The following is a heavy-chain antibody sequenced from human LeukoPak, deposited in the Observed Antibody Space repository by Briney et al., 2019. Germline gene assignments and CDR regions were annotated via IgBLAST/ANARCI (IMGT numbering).Heavy chain of an antibody. J-gene: IGHJ6*03. D-gene: IGHD6-19*01. Sequence: SETLSLTCTVSGYSISTGYYWDWIRQPPGKGLEWIGTFYHGGSTYYNPSLKSRVTISVDTSKNQFSLKLSSVTAADTAVYYCARICIAVAGTDMDVWGKGTTVTVSS. CDR1: GYSISTGYY. V-gene: IGHV4-38-2*02. CDR2: FYHGGST. CDR3: ARICIAVAGTDMDV.